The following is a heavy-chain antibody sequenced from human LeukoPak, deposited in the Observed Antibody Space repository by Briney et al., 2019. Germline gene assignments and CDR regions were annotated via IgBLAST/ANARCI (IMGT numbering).Heavy chain of an antibody. CDR1: GGSISSYY. J-gene: IGHJ4*02. CDR2: IYYSGST. CDR3: ARGAGAGYNLQPFDY. Sequence: SETLSLACTVSGGSISSYYWSWIRQPPGKGLEWIGYIYYSGSTKYNPSLKSRVSISVDTSKNQFSLKLSSVTAADTAVYYCARGAGAGYNLQPFDYWGQGTLVTVSS. D-gene: IGHD5-24*01. V-gene: IGHV4-59*08.